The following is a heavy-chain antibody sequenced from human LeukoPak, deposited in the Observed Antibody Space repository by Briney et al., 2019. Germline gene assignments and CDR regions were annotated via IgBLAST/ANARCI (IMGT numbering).Heavy chain of an antibody. V-gene: IGHV1-24*01. Sequence: ASVKVSCKVSGYTLPEISIHWVRQAPGKGLEWMGGFDPENGETVSARRFQGGLTMTEDTSSDTAYMELSSLTSEDTAVYYCAASGGYFDYWGQGTLVTVSS. CDR2: FDPENGET. J-gene: IGHJ4*02. CDR1: GYTLPEIS. D-gene: IGHD3-16*01. CDR3: AASGGYFDY.